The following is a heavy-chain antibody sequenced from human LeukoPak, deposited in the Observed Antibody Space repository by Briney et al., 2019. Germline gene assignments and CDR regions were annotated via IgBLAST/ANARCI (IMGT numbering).Heavy chain of an antibody. CDR3: ASQGSSCYAFDI. D-gene: IGHD6-13*01. Sequence: PGGSLRLSCAASGFTFSSYGMHWVRQAPGKGLEWVAVISYDGSNKYYADSVKGRFTISRDNSKNTLYLQMNSLRAEDTAVYYCASQGSSCYAFDIWGQGTMVTVSS. J-gene: IGHJ3*02. CDR1: GFTFSSYG. CDR2: ISYDGSNK. V-gene: IGHV3-30*03.